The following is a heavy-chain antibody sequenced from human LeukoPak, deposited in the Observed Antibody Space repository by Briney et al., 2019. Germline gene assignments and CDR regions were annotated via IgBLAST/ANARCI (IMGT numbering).Heavy chain of an antibody. D-gene: IGHD2-2*01. Sequence: SVKVSCKASGGIFSSYAISWVRQAPGQGLEWMGGIIPIFGTANYAQKFQGRVTITTDESTSTAYMELSSLRSEDTAVYYCASLLSVVVPAADFDAFDIWGQGTMVTVSS. V-gene: IGHV1-69*05. CDR1: GGIFSSYA. J-gene: IGHJ3*02. CDR3: ASLLSVVVPAADFDAFDI. CDR2: IIPIFGTA.